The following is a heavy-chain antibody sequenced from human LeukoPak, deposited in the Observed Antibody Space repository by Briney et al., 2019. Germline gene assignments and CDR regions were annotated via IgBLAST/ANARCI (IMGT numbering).Heavy chain of an antibody. Sequence: PSETLSLTCAVSRGSISGYYWSWIRQPPGKGLEWIGYIYYSGSTNYNPSLKSRVTISIDTSKKQFSLKLSSVTAEDTAVYYCARVDYSNPSYWGQGTLVTVSS. J-gene: IGHJ4*02. CDR2: IYYSGST. CDR1: RGSISGYY. CDR3: ARVDYSNPSY. D-gene: IGHD4-11*01. V-gene: IGHV4-59*01.